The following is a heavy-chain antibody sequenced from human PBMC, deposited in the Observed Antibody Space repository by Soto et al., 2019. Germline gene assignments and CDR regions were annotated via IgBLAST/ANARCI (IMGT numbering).Heavy chain of an antibody. CDR3: ARGCFRRTWFDP. CDR2: MNPDSGNT. V-gene: IGHV1-8*01. J-gene: IGHJ5*02. Sequence: QVQLVQSGAEVKKPGASVKVSCKASGYTFTNYDIHWVRQATGQGLEWMGWMNPDSGNTGQSKQFQGRVTMTRDTSISTAYMEMSSLRSEDTAVYSGARGCFRRTWFDPWGQGTLVTVSS. CDR1: GYTFTNYD.